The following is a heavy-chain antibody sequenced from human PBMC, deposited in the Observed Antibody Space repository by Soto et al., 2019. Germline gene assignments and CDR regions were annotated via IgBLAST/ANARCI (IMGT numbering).Heavy chain of an antibody. V-gene: IGHV3-73*01. Sequence: GGSLRLSCAASGFTFSGSAMHWVRQASGKGLEWVGRIRSKANSYATAYAASVKGRFTISRDDSKNTAYLQMNSLKTEDTAVYYCTRHDEGGSYDYYYYYYMDVWGKGTTVTVSS. J-gene: IGHJ6*03. D-gene: IGHD2-15*01. CDR2: IRSKANSYAT. CDR3: TRHDEGGSYDYYYYYYMDV. CDR1: GFTFSGSA.